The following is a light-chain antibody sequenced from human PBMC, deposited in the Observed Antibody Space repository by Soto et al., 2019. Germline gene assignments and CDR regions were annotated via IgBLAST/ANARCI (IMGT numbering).Light chain of an antibody. CDR3: QQYGSSPAT. CDR2: GAS. Sequence: EILLTQSPGTLSLSPGERAALSCSARESVSSSYLAWYQQKPGQAPRLLIYGASSRATGIPDRFSGSGSGTDFTLTISRLEPEDFAVYYCQQYGSSPATFGQGTKVDI. CDR1: ESVSSSY. J-gene: IGKJ1*01. V-gene: IGKV3-20*01.